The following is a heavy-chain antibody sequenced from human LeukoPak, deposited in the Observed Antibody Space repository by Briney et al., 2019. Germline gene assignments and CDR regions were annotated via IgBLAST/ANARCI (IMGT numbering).Heavy chain of an antibody. Sequence: SETLSLTCTVSGGSISSGSYYWNWIRQPAGKGLEWIGRIYTSGSTNYNPSLKSRVTISVDTSKNQFSLKLSSVTAADTAVYYCARETASYYDILTGPFLGRFDPWGQGTLVTVSS. D-gene: IGHD3-9*01. CDR1: GGSISSGSYY. CDR2: IYTSGST. CDR3: ARETASYYDILTGPFLGRFDP. J-gene: IGHJ5*02. V-gene: IGHV4-61*02.